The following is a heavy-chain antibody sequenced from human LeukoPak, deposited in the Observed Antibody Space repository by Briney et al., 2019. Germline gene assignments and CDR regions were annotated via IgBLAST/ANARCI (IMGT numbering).Heavy chain of an antibody. CDR2: ISAYNGNT. V-gene: IGHV1-18*01. Sequence: ASVKVPCKASGYTFTSYGISWVRQAPGQGLEWMGWISAYNGNTNYAQKLQGRVTMTTDTSTSTAYMELRSLRSDDTAVYYCARSSAIAAAGNNFDYWGQGTLVTVSS. CDR1: GYTFTSYG. J-gene: IGHJ4*02. CDR3: ARSSAIAAAGNNFDY. D-gene: IGHD6-13*01.